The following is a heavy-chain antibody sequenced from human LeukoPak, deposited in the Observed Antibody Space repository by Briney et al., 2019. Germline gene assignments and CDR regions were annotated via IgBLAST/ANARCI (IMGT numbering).Heavy chain of an antibody. V-gene: IGHV1-46*01. CDR3: ASTGYCSSTSCYVHTPYYYYYMDV. Sequence: ASVTVSCKASGYTFTSYYMHWVRQAPGQGLEWMGIINPSGGSTIYAQKFQGRVTITADKSTSTAYMELSSLRSEDTAVYYCASTGYCSSTSCYVHTPYYYYYMDVWGKGTTVTVSS. J-gene: IGHJ6*03. CDR2: INPSGGST. D-gene: IGHD2-2*01. CDR1: GYTFTSYY.